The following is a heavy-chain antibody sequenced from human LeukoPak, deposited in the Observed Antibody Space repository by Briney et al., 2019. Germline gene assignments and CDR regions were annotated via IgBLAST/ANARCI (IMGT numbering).Heavy chain of an antibody. CDR2: ISGSGGST. CDR1: GFTFSSYA. D-gene: IGHD2-2*01. V-gene: IGHV3-23*01. CDR3: ALDREYQLPRDDY. Sequence: PGGSLRLSCAASGFTFSSYAMSWVRQAPGKGLEGVSAISGSGGSTYYADSVKGRFTISRDNSKNTLYLQMNSLRAEDTAVYYCALDREYQLPRDDYWGQGTLVTVSS. J-gene: IGHJ4*02.